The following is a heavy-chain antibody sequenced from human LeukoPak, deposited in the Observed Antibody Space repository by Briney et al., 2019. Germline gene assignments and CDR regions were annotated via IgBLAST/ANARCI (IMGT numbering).Heavy chain of an antibody. Sequence: SQTLSLTCAVSGGSISSGGYSWSWIRQPPGKGLEWIGYIYHSGSTYYNPSLKSRVTISVDRSKNQFSLKLSSVTAADTAVYYCTRLDYDSSGSMYYFDYWGQGTLVAVSS. CDR1: GGSISSGGYS. CDR3: TRLDYDSSGSMYYFDY. V-gene: IGHV4-30-2*01. J-gene: IGHJ4*02. D-gene: IGHD3-22*01. CDR2: IYHSGST.